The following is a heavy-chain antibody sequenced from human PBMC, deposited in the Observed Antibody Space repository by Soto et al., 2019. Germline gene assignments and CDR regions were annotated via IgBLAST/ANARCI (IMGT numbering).Heavy chain of an antibody. J-gene: IGHJ6*03. D-gene: IGHD3-3*02. CDR3: ARGLSFSGYYYYMDV. CDR2: TNPGGST. V-gene: IGHV4-34*01. CDR1: GGSFSGYY. Sequence: SETLSLTCAVYGGSFSGYYWSWIRQPPGKGLEWIGETNPGGSTNYNPSLKSRVTISVDTSKNQFSLKLSSVTAADTALYYCARGLSFSGYYYYMDVWGKGTTVTVSS.